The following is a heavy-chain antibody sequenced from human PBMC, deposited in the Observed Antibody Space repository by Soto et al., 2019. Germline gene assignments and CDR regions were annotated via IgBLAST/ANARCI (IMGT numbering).Heavy chain of an antibody. CDR1: GGSIGSSSYY. V-gene: IGHV4-39*01. D-gene: IGHD3-22*01. J-gene: IGHJ5*02. CDR2: ISYRGST. CDR3: ARSLDSSGSSFDP. Sequence: QMQLQESGPGLVKPSETLSLTCTVSGGSIGSSSYYWGWIRQPPGKGLECIGSISYRGSTYYNPSLKSRVTISVDTSRDQFSLNLSSVTAADTAVYYCARSLDSSGSSFDPWGQGTPVTVSS.